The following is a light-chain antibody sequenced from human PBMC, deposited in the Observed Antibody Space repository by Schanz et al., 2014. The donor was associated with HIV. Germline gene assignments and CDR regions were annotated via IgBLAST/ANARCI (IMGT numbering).Light chain of an antibody. CDR2: GAS. Sequence: EIVLTQSPGTLSLSPGERATLSCRASQSVSSNLAWYQQKPGQAPRLLIYGASTRATGIPARFSGSGSETDFTLTITRLEPEDFAVYYCQQYDSSPYTFGRGTKLEI. J-gene: IGKJ2*01. CDR1: QSVSSN. CDR3: QQYDSSPYT. V-gene: IGKV3-20*01.